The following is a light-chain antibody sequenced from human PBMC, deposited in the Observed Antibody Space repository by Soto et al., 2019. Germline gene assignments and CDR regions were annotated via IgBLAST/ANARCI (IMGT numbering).Light chain of an antibody. CDR2: DVS. CDR3: NSYTTTNTRQIV. J-gene: IGLJ1*01. CDR1: SSDVGGYNY. Sequence: QSVLTQPASVPGSPGQSITISCTGTSSDVGGYNYVSWYQQRPGKAPKFMIYDVSNRPSGVSTRFSGSKSGNTASLTISGLQAEDEADYYCNSYTTTNTRQIVFGTGTKVTVL. V-gene: IGLV2-14*01.